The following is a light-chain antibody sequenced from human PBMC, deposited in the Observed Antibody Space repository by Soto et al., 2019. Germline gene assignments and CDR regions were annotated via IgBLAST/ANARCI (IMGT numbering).Light chain of an antibody. CDR1: QDVSNN. CDR2: DAS. Sequence: DIQMTQSPSSLSASVGARVTITCQASQDVSNNLNWYQQKPGKAPNVLIYDASNLKTGVPSRFSGSGFGTDFTFTIGSLQPDDIATYYCQQYDNLPLTFGGGTKVDIK. CDR3: QQYDNLPLT. V-gene: IGKV1-33*01. J-gene: IGKJ4*01.